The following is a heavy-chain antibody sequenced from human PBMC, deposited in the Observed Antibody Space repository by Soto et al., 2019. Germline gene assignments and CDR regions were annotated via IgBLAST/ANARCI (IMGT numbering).Heavy chain of an antibody. CDR3: AREVVETSSLWLDP. CDR2: MNINTNTT. V-gene: IGHV1-8*01. D-gene: IGHD6-6*01. J-gene: IGHJ5*02. CDR1: GYTFTNND. Sequence: ASVKVSCKASGYTFTNNDINWVRQAPGQGLEWIGWMNINTNTTDSAEVFEGRVSLTWDTSISTAYMQLNSPKIDDTAVYYCAREVVETSSLWLDPWGQGTLVTVSS.